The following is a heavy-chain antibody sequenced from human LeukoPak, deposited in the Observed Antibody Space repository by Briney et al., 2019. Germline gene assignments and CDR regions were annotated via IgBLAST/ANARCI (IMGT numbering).Heavy chain of an antibody. D-gene: IGHD5-24*01. Sequence: GGTLRLSCAASGFTFSSYAMTWVRQAPGKGLEWVSGVSGGGGSTYYADSVKGWFTISRDNSKNTLYVQMNSLRAEDTAVYYCARDQLDGSFDYWGLGTLVTVSS. J-gene: IGHJ4*02. V-gene: IGHV3-23*01. CDR2: VSGGGGST. CDR1: GFTFSSYA. CDR3: ARDQLDGSFDY.